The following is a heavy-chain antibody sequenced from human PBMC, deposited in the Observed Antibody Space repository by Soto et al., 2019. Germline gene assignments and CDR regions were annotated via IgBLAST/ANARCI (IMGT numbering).Heavy chain of an antibody. J-gene: IGHJ4*02. CDR2: INPYNHNT. D-gene: IGHD1-20*01. CDR1: GYTFTTYG. Sequence: QVQLVQSGAEVKKPGASVKVSCKAFGYTFTTYGISWVRQAPGQGLEWMGWINPYNHNTYYAQKIQGRVTMTTDTSTSTAYMELRSLRSGDSAIYYCARAEKWVTGNMGGYWGQGTLVTVYS. CDR3: ARAEKWVTGNMGGY. V-gene: IGHV1-18*04.